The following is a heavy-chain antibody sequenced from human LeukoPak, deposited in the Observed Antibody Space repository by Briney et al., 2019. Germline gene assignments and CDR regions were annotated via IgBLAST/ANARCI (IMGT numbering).Heavy chain of an antibody. CDR1: GYTFTSYY. CDR3: ARTMIGEARYDY. V-gene: IGHV1-46*04. D-gene: IGHD3-22*01. CDR2: INPSGGST. J-gene: IGHJ4*02. Sequence: RASVKVSCKASGYTFTSYYMHWVRQAPGQGLEWMALINPSGGSTRYAQKLQGRVTMTRDTSISTAYMELSRLRSDDTAVYYCARTMIGEARYDYWGQGTLVTVSS.